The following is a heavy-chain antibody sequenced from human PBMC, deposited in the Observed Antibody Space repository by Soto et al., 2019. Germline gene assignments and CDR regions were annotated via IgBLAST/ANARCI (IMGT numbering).Heavy chain of an antibody. D-gene: IGHD6-13*01. CDR2: IKQDGSEK. V-gene: IGHV3-7*03. Sequence: GGSLRLSCAASGFTFSSYWMSWVRQAPGKGLEWVANIKQDGSEKSYVDSVRGRFTVSRDNAKNSPFLQLNSLRDDDTAVYYCARNRIGSSWHRDYFQYCGQGPLVTVYS. CDR1: GFTFSSYW. J-gene: IGHJ1*01. CDR3: ARNRIGSSWHRDYFQY.